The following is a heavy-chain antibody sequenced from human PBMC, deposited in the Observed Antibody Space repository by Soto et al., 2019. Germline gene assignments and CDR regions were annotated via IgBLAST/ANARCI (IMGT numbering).Heavy chain of an antibody. CDR3: ARAPRPFSHGGLFDI. Sequence: GGSLRLSCAASGFTFSSYDMHWVRQATGKGLEWVSAIGTAGDTYYPGSVQGRFTISRENAKNSLYLQMNSLRAGDTAVYYCARAPRPFSHGGLFDIWGQGTMGTVSS. CDR2: IGTAGDT. V-gene: IGHV3-13*01. J-gene: IGHJ3*02. CDR1: GFTFSSYD.